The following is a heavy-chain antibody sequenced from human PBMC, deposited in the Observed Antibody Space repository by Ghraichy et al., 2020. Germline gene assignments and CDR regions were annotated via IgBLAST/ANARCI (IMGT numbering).Heavy chain of an antibody. V-gene: IGHV4-39*01. CDR3: ARRQRSGGYFDY. CDR2: IYYSGDA. J-gene: IGHJ4*02. D-gene: IGHD3-10*01. CDR1: GGSISSSSYF. Sequence: SETLSLTCTVSGGSISSSSYFWGWIRQPPGKGLEWIGGIYYSGDAYYSPSLKSRGTISVDTSKNQFSLKLSSVTAADTAVYYCARRQRSGGYFDYWGQGTLVTVSS.